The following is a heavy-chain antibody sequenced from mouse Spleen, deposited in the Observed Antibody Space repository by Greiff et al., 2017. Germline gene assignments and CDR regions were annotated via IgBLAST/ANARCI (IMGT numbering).Heavy chain of an antibody. CDR3: AGGYHTMDY. CDR1: GFTFTDYY. J-gene: IGHJ4*01. CDR2: IRNKANGYTT. D-gene: IGHD2-14*01. V-gene: IGHV7-3*01. Sequence: EVQLVESGGGLVQPGGSLSLSCAASGFTFTDYYMSWVRQPPGKALEWLGFIRNKANGYTTEYSASVKGRFTISRDNSQSILYLQMNALRAEDSATYYCAGGYHTMDYWGQGTSVTVSS.